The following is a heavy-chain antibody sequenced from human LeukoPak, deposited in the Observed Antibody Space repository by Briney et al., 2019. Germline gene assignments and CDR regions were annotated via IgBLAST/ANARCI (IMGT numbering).Heavy chain of an antibody. J-gene: IGHJ5*02. Sequence: GGSLRLSCAASGFTFSSYAMSWVRQAPGKGLEWVSAISGSGGSTYYADSVKGRFTISRDNSKNTLYLQMNSLRAEDTAVYYCAKDDSLRYLDRTGWFDPWGQGTLVTVSS. V-gene: IGHV3-23*01. D-gene: IGHD3-9*01. CDR3: AKDDSLRYLDRTGWFDP. CDR1: GFTFSSYA. CDR2: ISGSGGST.